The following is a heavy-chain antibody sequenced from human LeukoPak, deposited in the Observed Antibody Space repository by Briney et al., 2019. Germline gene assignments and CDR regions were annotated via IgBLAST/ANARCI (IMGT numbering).Heavy chain of an antibody. CDR1: GYTFTGYY. J-gene: IGHJ4*02. CDR3: ARDKYTGYETFDY. Sequence: GASVKVSCKASGYTFTGYYIHWVRQAPGQGLEGIGWINPNNGGTNYAQKFQGRVTMTRDTSISTTYMELNRLTSDDTAVYYCARDKYTGYETFDYWGQGTPVTASS. CDR2: INPNNGGT. D-gene: IGHD5-12*01. V-gene: IGHV1-2*02.